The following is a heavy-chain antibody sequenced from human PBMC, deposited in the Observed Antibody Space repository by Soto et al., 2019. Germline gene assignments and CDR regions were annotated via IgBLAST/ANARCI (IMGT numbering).Heavy chain of an antibody. CDR2: IFYSGST. V-gene: IGHV4-39*01. CDR3: ASHLTYCSAGSCYSDFPYYGIAV. CDR1: GGSIRRSSYY. D-gene: IGHD2-15*01. J-gene: IGHJ6*02. Sequence: PSETLSLTCTVSGGSIRRSSYYWGWIRQPPGKGLEWIGSIFYSGSTYYNPSLKSRVTIYVDTSKNQWSLKLSSVSAAGTAVYYCASHLTYCSAGSCYSDFPYYGIAVWAQGASVT.